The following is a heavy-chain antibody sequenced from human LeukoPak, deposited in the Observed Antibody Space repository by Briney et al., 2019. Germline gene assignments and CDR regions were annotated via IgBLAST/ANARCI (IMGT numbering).Heavy chain of an antibody. J-gene: IGHJ1*01. CDR1: GFTFSSYG. CDR3: ANRVAAAGTQYFQH. V-gene: IGHV3-30*02. Sequence: GGSLRLSCAASGFTFSSYGMHWVRQAPGKGLEWVAFIRYDGSNKYYADSVKGRFTISRDNSKNTLYLQMNSLRAEDTAVYYCANRVAAAGTQYFQHWGQGTLVTVSS. CDR2: IRYDGSNK. D-gene: IGHD6-13*01.